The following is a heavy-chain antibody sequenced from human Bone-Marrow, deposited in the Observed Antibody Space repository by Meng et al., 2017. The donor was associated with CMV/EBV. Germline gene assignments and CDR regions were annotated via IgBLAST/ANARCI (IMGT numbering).Heavy chain of an antibody. Sequence: CIASYYGRWTRRPAGKGLEWIGRIYTSGSTNYNSSVKSRVTMSVDTSKNQFSLKLSSVTAADTAVYYCAAGYCSSTSCYGYNWFDPWGQGTLVTVSS. J-gene: IGHJ5*02. D-gene: IGHD2-2*01. CDR1: CIASYY. CDR2: IYTSGST. CDR3: AAGYCSSTSCYGYNWFDP. V-gene: IGHV4-4*07.